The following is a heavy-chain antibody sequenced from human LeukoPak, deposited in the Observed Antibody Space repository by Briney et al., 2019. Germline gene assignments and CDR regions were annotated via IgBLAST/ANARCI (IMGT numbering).Heavy chain of an antibody. Sequence: PGGSLRLSCAASGFPFSSYAMSWVRQAPGKGLGCVSAISGSGGSTYYADSVKGHITISRDNSKNTLYLQMNSLRAEDTAVYYCAKGGSYGLYWGQGTLVTVSS. CDR2: ISGSGGST. J-gene: IGHJ4*02. CDR3: AKGGSYGLY. D-gene: IGHD5-18*01. V-gene: IGHV3-23*01. CDR1: GFPFSSYA.